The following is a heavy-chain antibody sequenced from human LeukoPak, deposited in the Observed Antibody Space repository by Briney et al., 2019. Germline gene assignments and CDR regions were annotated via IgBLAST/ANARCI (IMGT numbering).Heavy chain of an antibody. V-gene: IGHV4-34*01. CDR1: GGSFSGYY. CDR2: INHSGST. J-gene: IGHJ5*02. CDR3: ARGRYGSGSYYKGWFDP. Sequence: SETLSLTCAVYGGSFSGYYWSWIRQPPGKGLEWIGEINHSGSTNYNPSLKSRVTISVDKSKNQFSLKLSSVTAADTAVYYCARGRYGSGSYYKGWFDPWGQGTLVTVSS. D-gene: IGHD3-10*01.